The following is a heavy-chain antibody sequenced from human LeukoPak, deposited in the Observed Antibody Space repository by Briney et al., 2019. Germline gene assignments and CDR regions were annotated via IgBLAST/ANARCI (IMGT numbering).Heavy chain of an antibody. Sequence: SETLSLTCSVSGGPISSSNYYWGWIRQPPGKGLEWIGSIYYSGSTYYSPSLQSRVTISVDRSKNQFSLKLSSVTAADTAVHYCARQGSLGWRIDAFDIWGQGTLVTVSS. V-gene: IGHV4-39*01. CDR3: ARQGSLGWRIDAFDI. J-gene: IGHJ3*02. CDR1: GGPISSSNYY. D-gene: IGHD6-19*01. CDR2: IYYSGST.